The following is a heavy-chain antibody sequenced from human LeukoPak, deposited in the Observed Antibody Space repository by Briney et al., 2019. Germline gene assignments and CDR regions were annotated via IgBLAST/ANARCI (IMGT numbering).Heavy chain of an antibody. J-gene: IGHJ6*02. CDR2: ISWYSGNI. Sequence: GGSLRISCVASGFTLYGYGRHRGRPAPGEGLGGGSSISWYSGNIGYADSVKGRFSISRDNAKNTLYLEMNSLITDDTALSFCAIYVWRRVFYYGMDVWGQGTTVAVSS. V-gene: IGHV3-9*01. D-gene: IGHD2-21*01. CDR3: AIYVWRRVFYYGMDV. CDR1: GFTLYGYG.